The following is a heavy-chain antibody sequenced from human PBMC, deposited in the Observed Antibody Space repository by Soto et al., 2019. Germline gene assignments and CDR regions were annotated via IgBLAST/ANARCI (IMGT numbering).Heavy chain of an antibody. V-gene: IGHV4-31*03. CDR3: ARGRTDILTRYYPTFDY. CDR1: GGSISSGGYY. D-gene: IGHD3-9*01. Sequence: SETLSLTCTVSGGSISSGGYYWSWIRQHPGKGLEWIGYIYYSGSTYYNPSLKSRVTISVDTSKNQFSLKLSSVTAADTAVYYCARGRTDILTRYYPTFDYWGQGTLVTVSS. J-gene: IGHJ4*02. CDR2: IYYSGST.